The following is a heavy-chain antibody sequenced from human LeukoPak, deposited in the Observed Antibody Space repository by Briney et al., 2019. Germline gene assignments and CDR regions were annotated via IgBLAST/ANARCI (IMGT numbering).Heavy chain of an antibody. D-gene: IGHD6-19*01. V-gene: IGHV1-18*01. CDR1: GYTFTSYG. J-gene: IGHJ4*02. CDR3: AKGYSSGWYERGYFDY. Sequence: ASVKVSCKASGYTFTSYGISWVRQAPGQGLEWMGWISTYNGDTNYAQKLQGRVTMTTDTSTSTAYMELRSLRSDDTAVYYCAKGYSSGWYERGYFDYWGQGTLVTVSS. CDR2: ISTYNGDT.